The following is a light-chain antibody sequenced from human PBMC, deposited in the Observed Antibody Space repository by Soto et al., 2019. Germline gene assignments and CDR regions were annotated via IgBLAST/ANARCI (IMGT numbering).Light chain of an antibody. CDR3: QQRASWPPIT. Sequence: EIVLTQSPATLSLSPGERATLSCRASQSVGSLLAWYQQKPGQSPRLLIHDASNRATGTPARFSGSGSGTDFTLTISSLEPADFAFYYCQQRASWPPITFGQGTRLEIK. J-gene: IGKJ5*01. CDR1: QSVGSL. CDR2: DAS. V-gene: IGKV3-11*01.